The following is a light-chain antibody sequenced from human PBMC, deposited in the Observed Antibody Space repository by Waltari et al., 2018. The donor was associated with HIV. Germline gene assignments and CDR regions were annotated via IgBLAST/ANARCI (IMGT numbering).Light chain of an antibody. CDR3: SLSYSGARPVV. CDR1: TGTVTSGPY. CDR2: DTT. J-gene: IGLJ2*01. Sequence: QAVVTQEPSLTVSPGGTVPLTCGSSTGTVTSGPYAYWFQQKPGQAPRTLIYDTTNKHSWTPARFSGSLLGGKAALTLSGAQPEDEAEYYCSLSYSGARPVVFGGGTKLTVL. V-gene: IGLV7-46*01.